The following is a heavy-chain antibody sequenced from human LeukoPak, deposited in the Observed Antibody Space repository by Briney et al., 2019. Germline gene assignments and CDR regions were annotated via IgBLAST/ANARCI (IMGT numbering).Heavy chain of an antibody. Sequence: SETLSLTCTVSGGSISSYYWSWIRQPPGKGLEWIGYIYYSGSTNYNPSLKSRVTISVDTSKNQFSLKLSSVTAADTAVYYCARLGIAVAGPDYWGQGTLVTVSS. V-gene: IGHV4-59*08. CDR2: IYYSGST. CDR1: GGSISSYY. J-gene: IGHJ4*02. D-gene: IGHD6-19*01. CDR3: ARLGIAVAGPDY.